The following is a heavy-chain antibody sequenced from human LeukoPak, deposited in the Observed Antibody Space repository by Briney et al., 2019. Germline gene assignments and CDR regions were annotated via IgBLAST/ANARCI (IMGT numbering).Heavy chain of an antibody. CDR3: AKAPLGSCSGPSCHPLDY. J-gene: IGHJ4*02. CDR2: ITGSGGST. CDR1: GFTFSSYA. V-gene: IGHV3-23*01. Sequence: GGSLRLSCAASGFTFSSYAMVWVRQTPGRGLEWISAITGSGGSTYYTDSVKGRFTISRDNSKSTLYLQMNSLSVDDTAVYYCAKAPLGSCSGPSCHPLDYWGQGTLVTVSS. D-gene: IGHD2-15*01.